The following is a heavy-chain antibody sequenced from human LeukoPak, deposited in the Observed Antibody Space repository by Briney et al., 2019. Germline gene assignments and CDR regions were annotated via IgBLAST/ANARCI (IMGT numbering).Heavy chain of an antibody. V-gene: IGHV3-11*01. CDR2: ISSSGSTI. D-gene: IGHD6-13*01. Sequence: GGSLRPSCAASGFTFSDYYMSWIRQAPGKGLEWVSYISSSGSTIYYADSVKGRFTISRDNAKNSLYLQMNSLRAEDTAVYYCARDVGSSWLYYFDYWGQGTLVTVSS. J-gene: IGHJ4*02. CDR1: GFTFSDYY. CDR3: ARDVGSSWLYYFDY.